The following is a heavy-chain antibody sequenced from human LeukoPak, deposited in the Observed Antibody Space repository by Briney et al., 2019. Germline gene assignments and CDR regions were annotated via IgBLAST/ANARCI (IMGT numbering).Heavy chain of an antibody. J-gene: IGHJ6*02. D-gene: IGHD6-13*01. V-gene: IGHV3-74*01. CDR2: INSDGSST. CDR3: AREKPARQQLAYYYYGMDV. CDR1: GFTFSNYW. Sequence: PGGSLRLSCAASGFTFSNYWMHWVRHARGKGLVWVSRINSDGSSTSYADSVKGRFTISRDNAKNTLYLQMNSLRAEDTAVYYCAREKPARQQLAYYYYGMDVWGQGTTVTVSS.